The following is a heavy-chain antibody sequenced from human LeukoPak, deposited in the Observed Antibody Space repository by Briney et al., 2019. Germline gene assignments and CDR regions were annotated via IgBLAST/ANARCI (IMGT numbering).Heavy chain of an antibody. J-gene: IGHJ5*02. CDR3: ARDDYGS. D-gene: IGHD4-17*01. CDR2: IWSDGNNK. CDR1: GFTFSSYA. V-gene: IGHV3-33*01. Sequence: GESLRLSCAASGFTFSSYAMHWVRQAPGKGLEWVAIIWSDGNNKYYADSVEGRFTISRDTSKNTLFLQMNSLRAEDTAVYYCARDDYGSWGQGTLVTVSS.